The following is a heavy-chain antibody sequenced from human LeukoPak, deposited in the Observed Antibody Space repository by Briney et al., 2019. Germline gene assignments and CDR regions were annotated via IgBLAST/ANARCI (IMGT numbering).Heavy chain of an antibody. J-gene: IGHJ4*02. CDR1: GGTFSSYA. V-gene: IGHV1-69*01. CDR2: IIIIFGTA. D-gene: IGHD2-2*02. CDR3: ARSLGYCSSTSCYTFDY. Sequence: SVKVSCKASGGTFSSYAISWVRQAPGQGLEWVGGIIIIFGTANYAQKFQGRVTITADETTSTAYMELSSLRSEDTAVYDCARSLGYCSSTSCYTFDYWGQGTLVTVSP.